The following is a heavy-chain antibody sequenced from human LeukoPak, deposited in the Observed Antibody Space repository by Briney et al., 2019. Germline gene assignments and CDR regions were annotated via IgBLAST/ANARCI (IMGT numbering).Heavy chain of an antibody. Sequence: ASVKVSCKASGYTFTSYYMHWVRQAPGQGLEWMGIINPSGGSTSYAQKFQGRVTMTRNTSISTAYMELSSLRSEDTAVYYCARAFWSGYSYNWFDPWGQGTLVTVSS. V-gene: IGHV1-46*01. CDR2: INPSGGST. J-gene: IGHJ5*02. CDR3: ARAFWSGYSYNWFDP. CDR1: GYTFTSYY. D-gene: IGHD3-3*01.